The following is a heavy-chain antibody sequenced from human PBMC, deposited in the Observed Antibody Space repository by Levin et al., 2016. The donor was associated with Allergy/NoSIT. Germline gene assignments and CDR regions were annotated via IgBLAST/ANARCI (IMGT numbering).Heavy chain of an antibody. Sequence: SETLSLTCAVYGGSFSGYYWGWIRQPPGKGLEWIGSIYYSGSTYYNPSLKSRVTISVDTSKNQFSLKLSSVTAADTAVYYCARHLLLELDSATDDAFDIWGQGTMVTVSS. D-gene: IGHD1-1*01. CDR2: IYYSGST. CDR1: GGSFSGYY. J-gene: IGHJ3*02. V-gene: IGHV4-39*01. CDR3: ARHLLLELDSATDDAFDI.